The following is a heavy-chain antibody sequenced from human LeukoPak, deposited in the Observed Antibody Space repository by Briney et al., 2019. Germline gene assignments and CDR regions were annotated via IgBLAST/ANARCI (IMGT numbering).Heavy chain of an antibody. CDR2: ISGSGGST. D-gene: IGHD3-3*01. Sequence: GGSLRLSCAASGFTFSSYAMSWVRQAPGKGLEWVSAISGSGGSTYYADSVKGRFTISRDNSKNTLYLQMNSLRAEDTAVYYCAGNGVYDFWSGYYTGDYYYYYMDVWGKGTTVTVSS. J-gene: IGHJ6*03. V-gene: IGHV3-23*01. CDR3: AGNGVYDFWSGYYTGDYYYYYMDV. CDR1: GFTFSSYA.